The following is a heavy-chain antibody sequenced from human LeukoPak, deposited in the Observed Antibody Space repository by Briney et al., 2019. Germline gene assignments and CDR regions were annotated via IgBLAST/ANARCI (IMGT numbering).Heavy chain of an antibody. J-gene: IGHJ1*01. CDR3: AKDLGGDLEYFQH. CDR1: GFTFSSYA. D-gene: IGHD1-26*01. CDR2: ISGSGGST. V-gene: IGHV3-23*01. Sequence: GGSLRLSCTASGFTFSSYAMSWVRQAPGKGLEWVSAISGSGGSTYYADSVKGRFTISRDNSKNTLYLQMNSLRAEDTAVYYCAKDLGGDLEYFQHWGQGTLVTVSS.